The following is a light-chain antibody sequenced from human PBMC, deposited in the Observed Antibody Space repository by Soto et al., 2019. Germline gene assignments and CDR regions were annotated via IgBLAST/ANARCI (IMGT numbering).Light chain of an antibody. CDR1: SSDVGGYNY. CDR3: RSYTTSGTLV. J-gene: IGLJ2*01. V-gene: IGLV2-14*01. CDR2: EVS. Sequence: QSVLTQPTSVSGSPGQSITISCTGTSSDVGGYNYVSWYQQHPGKVPKVMIFEVSNRPSGISHRFSGSKSGNTASLTISGLQAEDEADYYCRSYTTSGTLVFGGGTKLTVL.